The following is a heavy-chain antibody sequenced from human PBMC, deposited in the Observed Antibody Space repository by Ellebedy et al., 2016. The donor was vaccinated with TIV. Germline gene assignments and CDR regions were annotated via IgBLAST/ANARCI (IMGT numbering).Heavy chain of an antibody. Sequence: GSLRLSXTVSGGSISSSSYYWGWIRQPPGKGLEWIGSIYYSGSTYYNPSLKSRVTISVDTSKNQFSLKLSSVTAADTAVYYCAMATQGGAFDYWGQGTLVTVSS. D-gene: IGHD3-16*01. J-gene: IGHJ4*02. CDR2: IYYSGST. CDR3: AMATQGGAFDY. V-gene: IGHV4-39*01. CDR1: GGSISSSSYY.